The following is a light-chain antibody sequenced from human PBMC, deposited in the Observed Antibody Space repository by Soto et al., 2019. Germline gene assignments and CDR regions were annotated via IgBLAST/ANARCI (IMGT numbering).Light chain of an antibody. Sequence: EIVMTQSPATLSVSPGERATLSCRASQSVGSNLAWYQQKPRQAPRLLIYGASTRATGIPARFSGSGSGTEFTLTISSLQSEDFAVYYCQQYSNWPPGTFGQGTKVEIK. CDR2: GAS. CDR3: QQYSNWPPGT. CDR1: QSVGSN. V-gene: IGKV3-15*01. J-gene: IGKJ1*01.